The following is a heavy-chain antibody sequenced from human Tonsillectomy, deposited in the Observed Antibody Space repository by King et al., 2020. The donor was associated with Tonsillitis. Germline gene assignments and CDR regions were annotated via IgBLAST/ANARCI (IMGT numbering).Heavy chain of an antibody. CDR3: ATDMAWFDS. CDR1: GGTLNNLA. J-gene: IGHJ5*01. CDR2: IIAIFGTT. Sequence: QLVQSGAEVKKPGSSVKVSCKLSGGTLNNLAIAWVRQAPGQGLEWMGGIIAIFGTTNYAQKFQGRLRVTADESTTTAYMELSSLRFDDTAMYYCATDMAWFDSWGQGTLVTVSS. V-gene: IGHV1-69*01. D-gene: IGHD2-15*01.